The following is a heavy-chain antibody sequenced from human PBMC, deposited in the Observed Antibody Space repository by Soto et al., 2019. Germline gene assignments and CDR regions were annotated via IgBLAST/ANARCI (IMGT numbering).Heavy chain of an antibody. CDR3: ARDNSYYYGSGSYWDYYGMDV. CDR2: ISSSSSTI. Sequence: PGGSLRLSCAASGFTFSSYSMNWVRQAPGKGLERVSYISSSSSTIYYADSVKGRFTISRDNAKNSLYLQMNSLRDEDTAVYYCARDNSYYYGSGSYWDYYGMDVWGQGTTVTVSS. D-gene: IGHD3-10*01. J-gene: IGHJ6*02. CDR1: GFTFSSYS. V-gene: IGHV3-48*02.